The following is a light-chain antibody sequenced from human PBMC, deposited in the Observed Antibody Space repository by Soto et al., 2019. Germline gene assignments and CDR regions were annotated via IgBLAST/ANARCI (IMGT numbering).Light chain of an antibody. CDR2: AAS. V-gene: IGKV1-12*01. CDR1: QSISSW. Sequence: DIKMTQSPSSVSASVGDRVTITCRASQSISSWLAWYQQKPGTVPKLLIYAASSLQSGVPSRFSGSGAGKEFTLTITSLQPEDFGTYYCQQVDSFPITFGQGTRLEIK. J-gene: IGKJ5*01. CDR3: QQVDSFPIT.